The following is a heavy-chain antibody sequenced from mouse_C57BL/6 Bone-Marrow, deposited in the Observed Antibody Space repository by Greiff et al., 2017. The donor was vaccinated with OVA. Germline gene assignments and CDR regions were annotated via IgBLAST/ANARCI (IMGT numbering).Heavy chain of an antibody. CDR3: ARVNSPGGFAY. J-gene: IGHJ3*01. D-gene: IGHD2-12*01. CDR1: GYTFTSYG. V-gene: IGHV1-81*01. CDR2: IYPRSGNT. Sequence: VQLVESGAELARPGASVKLSCKASGYTFTSYGISWVKQRTGQGLEWIGEIYPRSGNTYYNEKFKGKATLTADKSSSTAYMELRSLTSEDSAVYFCARVNSPGGFAYWGQGTLVTVSA.